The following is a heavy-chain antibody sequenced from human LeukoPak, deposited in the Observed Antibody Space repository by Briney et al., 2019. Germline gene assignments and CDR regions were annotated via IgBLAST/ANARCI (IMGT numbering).Heavy chain of an antibody. CDR1: GFTFSSYA. V-gene: IGHV3-30*04. J-gene: IGHJ4*02. D-gene: IGHD6-13*01. CDR2: ISYDGSNK. Sequence: GRSLRLSCAASGFTFSSYAMHWVRQAPGKGLEWVAVISYDGSNKYYADSVKGRFTISRDNSKNTLYLQMNSLRAEDTAVYYCAKDVFSPAAGKTHDYWGQGTLVTVSS. CDR3: AKDVFSPAAGKTHDY.